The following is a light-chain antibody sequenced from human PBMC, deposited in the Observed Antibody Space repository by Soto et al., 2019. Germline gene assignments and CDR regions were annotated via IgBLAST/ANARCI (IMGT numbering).Light chain of an antibody. CDR1: SSDMGNYV. V-gene: IGLV1-51*02. CDR2: ENN. J-gene: IGLJ2*01. CDR3: LVWDTSPRAVV. Sequence: QSVLTQPASVSGAPGQKVTISCSGSSSDMGNYVVSWYQQLSGSAPKLLIYENNKRPSGIPDLFSGSKSVTSVTLGITCLWPEDEADYYNLVWDTSPRAVVFGGGTKVTVL.